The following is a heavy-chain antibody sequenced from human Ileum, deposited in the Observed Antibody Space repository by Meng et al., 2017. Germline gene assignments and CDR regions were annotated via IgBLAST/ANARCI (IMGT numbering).Heavy chain of an antibody. D-gene: IGHD2-15*01. J-gene: IGHJ4*02. V-gene: IGHV4-4*02. CDR1: CGSISSSFY. CDR3: VRHGGKYFDS. CDR2: IYLAGSH. Sequence: QVPLQAAGAGLVEPLGILSLTCTVSCGSISSSFYWIWVRQSPGQGLEWIGQIYLAGSHNHNPSLESRVTISVDKSKNQFSLRLTSVTAADTAIFYCVRHGGKYFDSWGQGTLVTVSS.